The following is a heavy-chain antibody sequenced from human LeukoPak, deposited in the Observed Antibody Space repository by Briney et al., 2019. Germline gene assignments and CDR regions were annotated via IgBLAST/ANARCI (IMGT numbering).Heavy chain of an antibody. Sequence: GGSLRLSCAASGFTFSSYWMSWVRQAPGKGLEWVANIKQDGSEKYYVDSVKGRFTIYRDNAKNSLYLQMNSLRAEDTAVYYCARASSSDWYRHFDYWGQGTLVAVSS. J-gene: IGHJ4*02. CDR1: GFTFSSYW. V-gene: IGHV3-7*04. D-gene: IGHD6-19*01. CDR2: IKQDGSEK. CDR3: ARASSSDWYRHFDY.